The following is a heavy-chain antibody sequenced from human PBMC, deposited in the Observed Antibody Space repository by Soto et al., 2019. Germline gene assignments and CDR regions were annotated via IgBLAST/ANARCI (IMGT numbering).Heavy chain of an antibody. D-gene: IGHD2-2*01. V-gene: IGHV1-3*01. Sequence: QVQLVQSGAEVKKPGASVKVSCKASGYTFTSYAMHWVRQAPGQRLEWMGWINAGNGNTKYSQKSQGRVTITRDTSASTAYVELSSLRSEDTAVYCCAAAVPAAGGYYFYYGMDVWGQGTTVTVSS. CDR1: GYTFTSYA. J-gene: IGHJ6*02. CDR3: AAAVPAAGGYYFYYGMDV. CDR2: INAGNGNT.